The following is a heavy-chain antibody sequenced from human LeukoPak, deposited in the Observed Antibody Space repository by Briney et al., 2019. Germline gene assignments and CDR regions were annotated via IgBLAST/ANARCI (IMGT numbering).Heavy chain of an antibody. CDR3: ARGDLYSSSWYN. D-gene: IGHD6-13*01. V-gene: IGHV4-30-4*08. J-gene: IGHJ4*02. Sequence: SETLSLPCTVSGGSISSGDNYWSWIRQPPGQGLEWIGYIYYSGSTYYNPSLKSRVTISVDTSKNQFSLKLNSVTAADTAVYYCARGDLYSSSWYNWGQGTLVTVSS. CDR2: IYYSGST. CDR1: GGSISSGDNY.